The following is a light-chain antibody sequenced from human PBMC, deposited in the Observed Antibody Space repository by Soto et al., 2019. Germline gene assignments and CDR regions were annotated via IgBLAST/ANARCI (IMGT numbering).Light chain of an antibody. CDR1: QPVNDW. V-gene: IGKV1-12*01. Sequence: DIQMTHSPSSVSHSVGDSVVITCRGSQPVNDWLAWYQQKPGKAPKLLMYFVSRLQTGVPSRFSGSGSGTEFILTISNLQPEDFATYYCQQVVNFPITFGQGTRLEIE. CDR3: QQVVNFPIT. J-gene: IGKJ5*01. CDR2: FVS.